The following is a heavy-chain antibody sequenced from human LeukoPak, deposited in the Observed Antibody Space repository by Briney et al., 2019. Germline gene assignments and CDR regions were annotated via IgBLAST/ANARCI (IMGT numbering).Heavy chain of an antibody. J-gene: IGHJ4*02. CDR3: ARDYGGNRFDY. D-gene: IGHD4-23*01. CDR2: ISSSSSSYI. CDR1: GFTFSNYW. V-gene: IGHV3-21*01. Sequence: PGGSLRLSCAASGFTFSNYWMSWVRQAPGKGLEWVSSISSSSSSYIYFADSVKGRFTISRDNAKNSLYLQMNSVRADDTAVYYCARDYGGNRFDYWGQGTLVTVSS.